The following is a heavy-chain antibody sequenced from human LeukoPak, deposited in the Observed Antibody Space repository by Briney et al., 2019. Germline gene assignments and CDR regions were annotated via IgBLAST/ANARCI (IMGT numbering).Heavy chain of an antibody. CDR3: ARVLRSSGWPGLFDY. J-gene: IGHJ4*02. V-gene: IGHV4-30-4*08. Sequence: TSETLSLTCTVSGGSISSGDYYWSWIRQPPGKGLEWVGYIYYSGSTYYNPSLKSRVTISVDTSKNQSPLKLSSVTAADTAVYYCARVLRSSGWPGLFDYWGQGTLVTVSS. D-gene: IGHD6-19*01. CDR2: IYYSGST. CDR1: GGSISSGDYY.